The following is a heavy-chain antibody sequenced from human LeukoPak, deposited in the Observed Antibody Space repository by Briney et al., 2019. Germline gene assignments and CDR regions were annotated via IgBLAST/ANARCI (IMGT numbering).Heavy chain of an antibody. J-gene: IGHJ5*02. CDR2: IYSSGTI. Sequence: SETLSLTCTVSGGSISSYYWSWIRQPAGKGLEWIGRIYSSGTITYNPSLQSRVTMSVDTSKNEFSLKMSSVTAADTAVYDCTRDSGTTGEVKFDPWGQGTLVAVSS. V-gene: IGHV4-4*07. CDR1: GGSISSYY. D-gene: IGHD3-10*01. CDR3: TRDSGTTGEVKFDP.